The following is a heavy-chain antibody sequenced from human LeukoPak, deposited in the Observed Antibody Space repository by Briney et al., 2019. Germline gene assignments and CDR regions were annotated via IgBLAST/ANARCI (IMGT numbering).Heavy chain of an antibody. CDR3: ARGRFWSGTYYYYGMDV. V-gene: IGHV1-8*01. Sequence: ASVKVSCKASGYTFTSYDINWVRQAPGQGLEWMGWMNPNSGNTGYAQKFQGRVTMTRNTSISTAYMELSSLRSEDTAVYYCARGRFWSGTYYYYGMDVWGQGTTVTVSS. J-gene: IGHJ6*02. CDR2: MNPNSGNT. D-gene: IGHD3-3*01. CDR1: GYTFTSYD.